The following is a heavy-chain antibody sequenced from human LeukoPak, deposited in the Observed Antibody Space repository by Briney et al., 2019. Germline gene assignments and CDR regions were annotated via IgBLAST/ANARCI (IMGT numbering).Heavy chain of an antibody. D-gene: IGHD1-26*01. V-gene: IGHV3-48*04. CDR2: ISGNSGAI. CDR3: ARDRGGSYTPLDY. CDR1: GFTFSSYS. Sequence: GGSLRLSCTASGFTFSSYSMNWVRQAPGRGLEWVSFISGNSGAIVYADSVKGRFTIFRDNAMNSVYLQMNSLRAEDTAVYYCARDRGGSYTPLDYWGQGVLVTVSS. J-gene: IGHJ4*02.